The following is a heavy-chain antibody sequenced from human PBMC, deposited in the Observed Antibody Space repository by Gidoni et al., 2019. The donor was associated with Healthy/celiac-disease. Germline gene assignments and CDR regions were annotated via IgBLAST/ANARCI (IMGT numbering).Heavy chain of an antibody. CDR3: ARDWESSSSVAGY. CDR2: ISSSGSTI. J-gene: IGHJ4*02. D-gene: IGHD6-6*01. V-gene: IGHV3-11*01. Sequence: APGKGLEWVSYISSSGSTIYYADSVKGRFTISRDNAKNSLYLQMNSLRAEDTAVYYCARDWESSSSVAGYWGQGTLVTVSS.